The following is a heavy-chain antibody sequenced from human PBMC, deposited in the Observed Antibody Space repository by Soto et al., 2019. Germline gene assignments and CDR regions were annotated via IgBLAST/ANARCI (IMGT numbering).Heavy chain of an antibody. V-gene: IGHV1-69*12. Sequence: QVQLVQSGAEVKKPGSSVTVSCKASGGTFSSYTISWVRQAPGQGLEWMGGIIPIFGTANYAQKFQGRVTITADESTSTVYMELSSLRSEGTAVYYCARGNHRWLQLWYFDLWGRGTLVTVSS. CDR1: GGTFSSYT. J-gene: IGHJ2*01. CDR2: IIPIFGTA. CDR3: ARGNHRWLQLWYFDL. D-gene: IGHD5-12*01.